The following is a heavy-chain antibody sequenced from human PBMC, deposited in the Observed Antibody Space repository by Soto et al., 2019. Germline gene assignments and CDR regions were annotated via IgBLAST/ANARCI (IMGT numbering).Heavy chain of an antibody. Sequence: GESLKISCKGSGYSFAGYWVTWVRQKPGKGLEWMGRIDPSDSYTNYSPSFQGHVTISADKSISTAYLQWSSLKASDTAMYYCARHPRIAAAGTYYYYGMDVWGQGTTVTVSS. J-gene: IGHJ6*02. CDR3: ARHPRIAAAGTYYYYGMDV. V-gene: IGHV5-10-1*01. D-gene: IGHD6-13*01. CDR2: IDPSDSYT. CDR1: GYSFAGYW.